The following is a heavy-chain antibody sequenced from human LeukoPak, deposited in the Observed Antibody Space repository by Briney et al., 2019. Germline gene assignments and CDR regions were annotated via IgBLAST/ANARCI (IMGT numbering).Heavy chain of an antibody. Sequence: SETLSLTCAVYGGSFSGYYWSWLRQPPGKGLEWIGEINHSGSTNYNPSLKSRVTISVDTSKNQFSLKLSSVTAADTAVYYCASLDGSDYYYYYGMDVWGQGTTVTVSS. CDR2: INHSGST. V-gene: IGHV4-34*01. D-gene: IGHD5-24*01. CDR1: GGSFSGYY. CDR3: ASLDGSDYYYYYGMDV. J-gene: IGHJ6*02.